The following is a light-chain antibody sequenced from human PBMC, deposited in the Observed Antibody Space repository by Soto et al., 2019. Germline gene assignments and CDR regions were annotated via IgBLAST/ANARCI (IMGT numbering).Light chain of an antibody. CDR3: QQRINWPIT. V-gene: IGKV3-11*01. J-gene: IGKJ5*01. CDR2: DAS. CDR1: QSVSSY. Sequence: EIVLTQSPATVSLSPGDTAYLSCGASQSVSSYLAWYQERPGQAPRLLIYDASNRATDIPARFSGSGSGTGFTLTISSLEPEDFAVYYCQQRINWPITFGQGTRLEIK.